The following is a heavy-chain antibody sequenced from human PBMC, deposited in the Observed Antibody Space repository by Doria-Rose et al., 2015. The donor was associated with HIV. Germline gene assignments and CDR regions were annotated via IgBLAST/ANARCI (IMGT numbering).Heavy chain of an antibody. V-gene: IGHV3-30*18. CDR3: AKDQHTDSFYFDS. Sequence: RLSCAASGFRFSSYGMHWVRRAPGKGLEWVAVVSFDGSTKKYADSVKGRFTISRDSSKNTLTLQMNSLRTEDTAVYYCAKDQHTDSFYFDSWGQGTLVTVPS. CDR2: VSFDGSTK. CDR1: GFRFSSYG. J-gene: IGHJ4*02. D-gene: IGHD2-21*02.